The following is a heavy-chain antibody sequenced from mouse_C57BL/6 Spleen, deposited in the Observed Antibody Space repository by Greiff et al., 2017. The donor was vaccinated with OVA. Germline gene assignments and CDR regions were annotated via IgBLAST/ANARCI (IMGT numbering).Heavy chain of an antibody. CDR1: GFTFSSYA. CDR2: ISDGGSYT. V-gene: IGHV5-4*01. Sequence: EVKVVESGGGLVKPGGSLKLSCAASGFTFSSYAMSWVRQTPEKRLEWVATISDGGSYTYYPDNVKGRFTISRDNAKNNLYLQMSHLKSEDTAMYYCARDNYGSSWAMDYWGQGTSVTVSS. CDR3: ARDNYGSSWAMDY. D-gene: IGHD1-1*01. J-gene: IGHJ4*01.